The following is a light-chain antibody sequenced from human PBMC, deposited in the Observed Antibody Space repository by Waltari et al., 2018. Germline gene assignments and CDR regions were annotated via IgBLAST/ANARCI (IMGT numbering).Light chain of an antibody. CDR2: DAS. J-gene: IGKJ4*01. Sequence: EIVLIQSPAILSLSPGERATLSCRATHSISEYLAWYQQKPCQPPRLLIHDASTRAYGVPARFSGSGFGTDFTLTISNLGPEDSAVYYCQQRIDWPPVSFGGGTKVDIK. CDR1: HSISEY. CDR3: QQRIDWPPVS. V-gene: IGKV3-11*01.